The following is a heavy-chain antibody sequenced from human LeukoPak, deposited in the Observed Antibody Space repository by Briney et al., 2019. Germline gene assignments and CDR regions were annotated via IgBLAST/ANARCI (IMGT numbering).Heavy chain of an antibody. CDR3: AKAVVIVPTATPFDY. CDR1: GFTFSSYA. D-gene: IGHD2-2*01. V-gene: IGHV3-23*01. J-gene: IGHJ4*02. CDR2: ISGSGAYT. Sequence: GGSLRLSCAASGFTFSSYAMSWVRQAPGKGLEWVSGISGSGAYTYYADSVKGRFTISRDNSKNTLYMQMNSLRAEDTAVYYCAKAVVIVPTATPFDYWGQGTLVTVSS.